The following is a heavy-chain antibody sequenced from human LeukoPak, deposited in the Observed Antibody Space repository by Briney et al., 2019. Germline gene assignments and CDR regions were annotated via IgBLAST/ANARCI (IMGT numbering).Heavy chain of an antibody. CDR1: GYIFTSYW. J-gene: IGHJ3*02. Sequence: GESLKISCKGSGYIFTSYWIGWVRQMPGKGLEWMGIIYPGDSDTRYSPSFQGQVTISADKSISTAYLQWSSLKASDTAMYYCASGVVVPAAIFGAFDIWGQGTMVTVSS. CDR3: ASGVVVPAAIFGAFDI. V-gene: IGHV5-51*01. D-gene: IGHD2-2*02. CDR2: IYPGDSDT.